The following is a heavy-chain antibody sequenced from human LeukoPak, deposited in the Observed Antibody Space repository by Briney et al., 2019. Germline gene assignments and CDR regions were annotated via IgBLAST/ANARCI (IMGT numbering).Heavy chain of an antibody. J-gene: IGHJ6*03. Sequence: SETLSLTCTVSGGSFSTYYWSWIRQPPGKGLEWIGSIYYSGSTYYNPSLKSRVTISVDTSKNQFSLKLGSVTAADTAVYYCARDVCSGGSCYFFYYYYMDVWGKGTTVTVSS. V-gene: IGHV4-59*12. D-gene: IGHD2-15*01. CDR3: ARDVCSGGSCYFFYYYYMDV. CDR1: GGSFSTYY. CDR2: IYYSGST.